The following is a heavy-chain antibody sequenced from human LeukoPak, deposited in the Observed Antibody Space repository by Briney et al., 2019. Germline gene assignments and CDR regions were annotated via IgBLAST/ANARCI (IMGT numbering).Heavy chain of an antibody. V-gene: IGHV4-59*01. CDR1: GGSISSYY. CDR3: ARVIPVVPAAIYYYYGMDV. D-gene: IGHD2-2*01. Sequence: LETLSLTCTVSGGSISSYYWSWIRQPPGKGLEWIGYIYYSGSTNYNPSLKSRVTISVDTSKNQFSLKLSSVTAADTAVYYCARVIPVVPAAIYYYYGMDVWGQGTTVTASS. CDR2: IYYSGST. J-gene: IGHJ6*02.